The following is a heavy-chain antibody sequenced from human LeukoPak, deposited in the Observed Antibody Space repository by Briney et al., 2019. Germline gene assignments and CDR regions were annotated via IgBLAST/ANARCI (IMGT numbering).Heavy chain of an antibody. CDR1: GFTFDDYT. D-gene: IGHD5-12*01. J-gene: IGHJ4*02. CDR2: ISWDGGST. V-gene: IGHV3-43*01. CDR3: AKGGYSGYDFDY. Sequence: PGGSLRLSCAASGFTFDDYTMHWVRQAPGKGLEWVSLISWDGGSTYYADSVKGRFTISRDNSKNSLYLQMNSLRTEDTALYYCAKGGYSGYDFDYWGQGTLVTVSS.